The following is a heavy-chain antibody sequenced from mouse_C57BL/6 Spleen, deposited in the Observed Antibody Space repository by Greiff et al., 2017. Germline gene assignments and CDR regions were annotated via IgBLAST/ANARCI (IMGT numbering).Heavy chain of an antibody. CDR2: INPNYGTT. D-gene: IGHD2-5*01. CDR3: ARGGAYYSNYVRYYFDY. J-gene: IGHJ2*01. CDR1: GYSFTDYN. Sequence: VHVKQSGPELVKPGASVKISCKASGYSFTDYNMNWVKQSNGKSLEWIGVINPNYGTTSYNQKFKGKATLTVDQSSSTAYMQLNSLTSEDSAVYYCARGGAYYSNYVRYYFDYWGQGTTLTVSS. V-gene: IGHV1-39*01.